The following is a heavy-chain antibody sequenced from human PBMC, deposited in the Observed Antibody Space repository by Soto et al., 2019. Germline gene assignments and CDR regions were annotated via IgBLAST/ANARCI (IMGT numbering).Heavy chain of an antibody. V-gene: IGHV1-3*01. CDR2: INGGKVNT. J-gene: IGHJ5*02. CDR1: GYTFTNYA. CDR3: AMMVFGSGGWYDP. D-gene: IGHD3-10*01. Sequence: QVQLVQSGAEVKKPGASVKVSCKASGYTFTNYAIPWVRQAPGLGLEWMGWINGGKVNTEYSQKFQDRVTITRDTSASTAYMEPTSLRFEDTAVYYCAMMVFGSGGWYDPWGQGTLVTVSS.